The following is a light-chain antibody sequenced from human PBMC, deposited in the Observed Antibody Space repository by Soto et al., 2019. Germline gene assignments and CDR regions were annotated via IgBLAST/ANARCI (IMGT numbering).Light chain of an antibody. J-gene: IGLJ3*02. CDR3: TSYTSSTTWV. CDR1: SSDVGGYNY. CDR2: EVS. V-gene: IGLV2-14*01. Sequence: QSVLTQPASVSGSPGQSITISCTGTSSDVGGYNYVSWYQQHPGKAPKLVISEVSNRPSGVSNRFSGSKSGNTASLTISGLQAEAEADYYCTSYTSSTTWVFGGGTKLTVL.